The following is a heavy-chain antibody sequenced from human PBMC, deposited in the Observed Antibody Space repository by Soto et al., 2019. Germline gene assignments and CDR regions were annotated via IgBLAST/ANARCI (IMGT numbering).Heavy chain of an antibody. CDR3: ARRYSNYVAGGMDV. CDR2: IYYTGSA. CDR1: GGSISSSGYY. D-gene: IGHD4-4*01. V-gene: IGHV4-39*01. J-gene: IGHJ6*02. Sequence: SETLSLTCTVSGGSISSSGYYWTWIRQPPGKGLEWIGSIYYTGSAYYNPSLKSRVTISVDTSKNQFSLRLSSVTAADTAVYYCARRYSNYVAGGMDVWGQGTTVTVSS.